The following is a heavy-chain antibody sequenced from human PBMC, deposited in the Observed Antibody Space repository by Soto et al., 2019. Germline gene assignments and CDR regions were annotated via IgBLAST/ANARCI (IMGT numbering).Heavy chain of an antibody. J-gene: IGHJ6*03. CDR1: GASIRSGGYY. CDR2: IFYTGSA. CDR3: ARDGKDYPYI. Sequence: TLSLTCTVSGASIRSGGYYWSWIRQRPGQGLEWIAYIFYTGSAYYNPSLESRLSISIDRSKNQFSLKLSSVSASGTGVYYCARDGKDYPYIWGKGTWVTV. D-gene: IGHD4-17*01. V-gene: IGHV4-31*03.